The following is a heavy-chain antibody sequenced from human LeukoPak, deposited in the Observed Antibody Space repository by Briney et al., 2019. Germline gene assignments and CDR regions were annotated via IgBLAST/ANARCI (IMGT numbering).Heavy chain of an antibody. CDR1: GDNVSSNSAA. D-gene: IGHD6-13*01. CDR2: TYYRSNWYS. J-gene: IGHJ5*02. CDR3: SRAPRRGSSSTNWFDP. Sequence: SQALSLTCAISGDNVSSNSAAWNWIRHSPSSGLEWLGRTYYRSNWYSDYAVSVKSRITIISDTSKNQFSLQLNSVTPKDTAVYYCSRAPRRGSSSTNWFDPWGQGTLVTVSS. V-gene: IGHV6-1*01.